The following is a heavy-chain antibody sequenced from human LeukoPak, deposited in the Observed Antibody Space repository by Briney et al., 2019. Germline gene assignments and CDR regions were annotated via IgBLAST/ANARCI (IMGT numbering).Heavy chain of an antibody. V-gene: IGHV3-7*01. D-gene: IGHD2-8*01. CDR2: INQEGSQK. Sequence: GGSLRLSCGASGLTFSSYWMSWVRQAPGKGLEWVAYINQEGSQKYYVDSVKGRFTISRDNAKNSLYLQMNSLRAEDTAVYYCTIGTNLDYWGQGALVTVSS. J-gene: IGHJ4*02. CDR1: GLTFSSYW. CDR3: TIGTNLDY.